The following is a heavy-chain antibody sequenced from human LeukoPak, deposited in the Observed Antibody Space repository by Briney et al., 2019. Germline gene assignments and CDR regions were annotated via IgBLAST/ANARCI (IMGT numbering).Heavy chain of an antibody. Sequence: GGSLRLSCAASGCTVSSDAMNWVRQAPGKGLEWVSAIIGSGGSTYYADSVKGRFTISRDNSTNTLYLQMNSLRAEDTAVYSCAKDDVTVNFDSWGQGTLVTVSS. CDR3: AKDDVTVNFDS. J-gene: IGHJ4*02. CDR2: IIGSGGST. CDR1: GCTVSSDA. V-gene: IGHV3-23*01. D-gene: IGHD4-17*01.